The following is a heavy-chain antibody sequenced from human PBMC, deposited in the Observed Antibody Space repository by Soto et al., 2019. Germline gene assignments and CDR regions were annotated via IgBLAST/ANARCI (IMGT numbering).Heavy chain of an antibody. CDR1: GGTLSNYG. J-gene: IGHJ6*02. CDR2: IIPVFDTA. Sequence: QVQLVQSGAEVKKPGSSVRVSCKASGGTLSNYGISWVRQAPGQGLEWMGGIIPVFDTANYAQKFQGRVTTTAEGSKSTVYMDVTSLRSEDTAVYYCSRGDATKIVVTTYYAMDVWGQGTTVSVSS. CDR3: SRGDATKIVVTTYYAMDV. D-gene: IGHD4-17*01. V-gene: IGHV1-69*12.